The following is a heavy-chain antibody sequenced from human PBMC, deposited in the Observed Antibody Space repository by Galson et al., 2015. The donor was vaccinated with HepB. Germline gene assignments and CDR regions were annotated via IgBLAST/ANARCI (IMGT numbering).Heavy chain of an antibody. CDR3: ASGVGGSLDY. CDR1: GGSISGYY. J-gene: IGHJ4*02. CDR2: IYYSDST. V-gene: IGHV4-59*01. Sequence: ETLSLTCTVSGGSISGYYWSWIRQPPGKGLEWIGYIYYSDSTNYNPSVKSRVTISVDTSKNQFSLKLSSVTAADTAVYFCASGVGGSLDYWGQGTLVTVSS. D-gene: IGHD1-26*01.